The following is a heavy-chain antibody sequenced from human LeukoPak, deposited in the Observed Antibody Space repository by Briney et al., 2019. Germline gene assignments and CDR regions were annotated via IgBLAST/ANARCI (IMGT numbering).Heavy chain of an antibody. J-gene: IGHJ3*02. CDR2: IYHSGST. V-gene: IGHV4-59*01. Sequence: SETLSLTCSVSGGFNTHYYWTWIRQPPGKELEWIGYIYHSGSTKYNPSLKSRVTISVDTSKNHFSLKLSSVTAADTAVYYCARDRGRGYSYGSYAFDIWGQGTMVTVSS. D-gene: IGHD5-18*01. CDR3: ARDRGRGYSYGSYAFDI. CDR1: GGFNTHYY.